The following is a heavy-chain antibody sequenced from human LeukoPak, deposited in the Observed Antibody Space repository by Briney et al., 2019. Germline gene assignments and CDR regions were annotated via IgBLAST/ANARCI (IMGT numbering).Heavy chain of an antibody. V-gene: IGHV3-23*01. CDR3: AKDPTYYYDSSGYYLGY. D-gene: IGHD3-22*01. CDR1: GFTFSSYA. J-gene: IGHJ4*02. Sequence: AGGSLRLSCAASGFTFSSYAMSWVRQAPGKGLEWVSAISGSGGSTYYADSVKGRFTISRDNSKNTLYLQMNSLRAEDTAEYYCAKDPTYYYDSSGYYLGYWGQGTLVTVSS. CDR2: ISGSGGST.